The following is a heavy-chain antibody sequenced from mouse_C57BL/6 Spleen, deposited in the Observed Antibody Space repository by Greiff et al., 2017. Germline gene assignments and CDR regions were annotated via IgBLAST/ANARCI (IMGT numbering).Heavy chain of an antibody. CDR2: IHPNSGST. CDR3: ARSGLRQELDY. J-gene: IGHJ2*01. D-gene: IGHD2-2*01. Sequence: QVQLQQPGAELVKPGASVKLSCKASGYTFTSYWMHWVKQRPGQGLEWIGMIHPNSGSTNYNEKFKSKATLTVDKSSSTAYMQLSSLTSEDSAVYYCARSGLRQELDYWGQGTTLTVSS. CDR1: GYTFTSYW. V-gene: IGHV1-64*01.